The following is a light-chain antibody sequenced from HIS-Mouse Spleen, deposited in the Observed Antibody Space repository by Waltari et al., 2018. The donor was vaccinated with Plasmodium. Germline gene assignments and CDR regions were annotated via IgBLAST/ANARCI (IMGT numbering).Light chain of an antibody. V-gene: IGLV3-10*01. J-gene: IGLJ3*02. CDR3: YSTDSSGNHRV. CDR1: AFPKKD. Sequence: SYELTQLPSSSVSPGQTARVTCFVAAFPKKDVYWYQQTSGQAPVLVIYEDSKRPSGIPERFSGSSSGTMATLTISGAQVEDEADYYCYSTDSSGNHRVFGGGTKLTVL. CDR2: EDS.